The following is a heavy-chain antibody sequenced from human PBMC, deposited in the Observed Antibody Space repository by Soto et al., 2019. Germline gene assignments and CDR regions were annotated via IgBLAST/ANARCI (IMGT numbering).Heavy chain of an antibody. Sequence: GGSLRLSCAASGFTFSNAWMSWVRQAPWKGLEWVGRIKSKTDGGTTDYAAPVKGRFTISRDDSKNTLYLQMNSLKTEDTAVYYCTTAQLLDDFWSGYSLSTGFYYYYMDVWGKGTTVTVSS. V-gene: IGHV3-15*01. CDR1: GFTFSNAW. CDR3: TTAQLLDDFWSGYSLSTGFYYYYMDV. D-gene: IGHD3-3*01. J-gene: IGHJ6*03. CDR2: IKSKTDGGTT.